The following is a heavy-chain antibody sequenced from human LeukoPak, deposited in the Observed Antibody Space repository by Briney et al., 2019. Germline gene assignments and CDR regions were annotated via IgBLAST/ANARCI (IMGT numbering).Heavy chain of an antibody. V-gene: IGHV3-7*01. CDR2: IRQDGGEK. CDR3: ARDGTAAGLYFDL. CDR1: GFTFDDHA. J-gene: IGHJ4*01. Sequence: GGSLRLSCAASGFTFDDHAMHWVRQAPGKGLEWVASIRQDGGEKSYVDSVKGRFTISRDNTKSSLYLQINRLRAEDTAVYYCARDGTAAGLYFDLWGQGTLVTVSS. D-gene: IGHD6-13*01.